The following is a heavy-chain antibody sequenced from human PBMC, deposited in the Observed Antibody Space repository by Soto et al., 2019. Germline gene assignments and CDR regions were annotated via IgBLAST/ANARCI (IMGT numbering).Heavy chain of an antibody. CDR1: GYSFTSYW. J-gene: IGHJ4*02. D-gene: IGHD6-19*01. V-gene: IGHV5-51*01. Sequence: GESLKISCKGSGYSFTSYWIGWVRQMPGKGLEWMGIIYPGDSDTRYSPSFQGQVTISADKSISTAYLQWSSLKASDTAMYYCARHYEAVADLTTAGGDFDYWGQGTLVTVSS. CDR2: IYPGDSDT. CDR3: ARHYEAVADLTTAGGDFDY.